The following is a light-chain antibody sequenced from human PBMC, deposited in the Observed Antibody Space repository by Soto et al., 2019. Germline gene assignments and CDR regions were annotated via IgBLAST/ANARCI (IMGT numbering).Light chain of an antibody. Sequence: DVHMTQSPSTLSASVGDRVTITCRASESIATWLAWYQQKPGQAPKLLIYDASRLESGVPSRFSGGGSGTEFTRTISGLQPEDFAPYCCRPYNSYFGPGTKLEI. V-gene: IGKV1-5*01. CDR3: RPYNSY. CDR1: ESIATW. CDR2: DAS. J-gene: IGKJ2*01.